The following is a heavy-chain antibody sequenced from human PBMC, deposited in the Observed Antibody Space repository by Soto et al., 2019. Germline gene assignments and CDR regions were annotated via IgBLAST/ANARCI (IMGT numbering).Heavy chain of an antibody. CDR3: ARGARTTVVTGWFDP. CDR2: IYYSGST. Sequence: QVQLQESGPGLVKPSQTLSLTCTVSGGSISSGGYYWSWIRQHPGKGLEWIGYIYYSGSTYYNPALKSRVTISVDTSKNQFSRKLSSVTAADTAVYYCARGARTTVVTGWFDPWGQGTLVTVSS. CDR1: GGSISSGGYY. V-gene: IGHV4-31*03. J-gene: IGHJ5*02. D-gene: IGHD4-17*01.